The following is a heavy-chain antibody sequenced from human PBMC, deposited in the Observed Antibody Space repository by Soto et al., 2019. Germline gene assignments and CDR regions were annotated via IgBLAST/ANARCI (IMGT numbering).Heavy chain of an antibody. CDR1: GGSFSGYY. D-gene: IGHD6-6*01. V-gene: IGHV4-34*01. CDR2: INHSGST. Sequence: NPSETLSLTCAVYGGSFSGYYWSWIRQPPGKGLEWIGEINHSGSTNYNPSLKSRVTISVDTSKNQFSLKLSSVTAADTAVYYCASIAARRYYYYYYGMDVWGQGTTVTVSS. CDR3: ASIAARRYYYYYYGMDV. J-gene: IGHJ6*02.